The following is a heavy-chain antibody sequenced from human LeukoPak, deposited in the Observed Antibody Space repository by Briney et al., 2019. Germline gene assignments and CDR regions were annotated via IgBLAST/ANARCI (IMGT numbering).Heavy chain of an antibody. CDR3: AKDHLRYYYDSSGPIDY. Sequence: GGSLRLSCAASGFTFSSYGMSWVRQAPGKGLEWISSFSGSGGRTYYADSVKGRFTISRDNSKNTLYLQMNSLRAEDTAVYYCAKDHLRYYYDSSGPIDYWGQGTLVTVSS. D-gene: IGHD3-22*01. J-gene: IGHJ4*02. V-gene: IGHV3-23*01. CDR1: GFTFSSYG. CDR2: FSGSGGRT.